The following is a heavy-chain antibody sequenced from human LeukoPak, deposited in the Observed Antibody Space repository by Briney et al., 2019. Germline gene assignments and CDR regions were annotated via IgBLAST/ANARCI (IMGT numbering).Heavy chain of an antibody. V-gene: IGHV4-61*02. Sequence: TLSLTCTVSGGSISSGSYYWSWIRQPAGKGLEWIGRIYTSGSTNYNPSLKSRVTISVDASENQFSLKLSSVTAADTAVYYCARAGGGSNYSDYWGQGTLVTVSS. CDR3: ARAGGGSNYSDY. CDR1: GGSISSGSYY. D-gene: IGHD3-10*01. CDR2: IYTSGST. J-gene: IGHJ4*02.